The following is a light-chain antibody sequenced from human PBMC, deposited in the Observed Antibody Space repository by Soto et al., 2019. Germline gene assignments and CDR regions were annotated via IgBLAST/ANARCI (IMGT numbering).Light chain of an antibody. CDR2: GAS. J-gene: IGKJ2*01. Sequence: EIVLTQSPGTLSLSPGEIATLSCRASQSVSSSYLAWYRQKPGQAPRLLIYGASSRATGLPDRFSGSGSGTDFTLAISRLEHEDFAVYYCQRYGRSPVTVGEGTKLEIK. CDR3: QRYGRSPVT. V-gene: IGKV3-20*01. CDR1: QSVSSSY.